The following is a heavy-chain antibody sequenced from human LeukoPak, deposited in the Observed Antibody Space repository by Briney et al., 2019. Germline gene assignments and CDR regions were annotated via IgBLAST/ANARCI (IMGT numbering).Heavy chain of an antibody. CDR2: MNPNSGNT. D-gene: IGHD3-10*01. V-gene: IGHV1-8*01. CDR1: GYTFTSYD. J-gene: IGHJ3*02. CDR3: ARSLARIRGVKGAFDI. Sequence: ASVKVSCKTSGYTFTSYDINWVRQATGQGLEWMGWMNPNSGNTGYAQKFQGRVTMTRSTSISTAYMELSSLRSEDTAVYYCARSLARIRGVKGAFDIWGQGTMVTVSS.